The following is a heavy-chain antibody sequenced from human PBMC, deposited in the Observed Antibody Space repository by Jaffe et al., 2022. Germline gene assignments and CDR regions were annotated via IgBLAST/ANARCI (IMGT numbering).Heavy chain of an antibody. D-gene: IGHD3-22*01. CDR1: GYTFTSYY. CDR3: ARDGKDPDYYDSSGYCDY. J-gene: IGHJ4*02. V-gene: IGHV1-46*01. Sequence: QVQLVQSGAEVKKPGASVKVSCKASGYTFTSYYMHWVRQAPGQGLEWMGIINPSGGSTSYAQKFQGRVTMTRDTSTSTVYMELSSLRSEDTAVYYCARDGKDPDYYDSSGYCDYWGQGTLVTVSS. CDR2: INPSGGST.